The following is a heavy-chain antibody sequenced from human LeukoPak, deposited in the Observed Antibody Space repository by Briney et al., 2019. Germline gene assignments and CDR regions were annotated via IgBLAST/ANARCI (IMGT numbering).Heavy chain of an antibody. Sequence: GGSLRLSCAASGFTVGDTYMTWARQAPGKGLEWVSVSITDYADSVKGRFTISRDNSKNTLYLQMNSLRAEDTAVYYCAKNAYSSSSLYYFDYWGQGTLVTVSS. V-gene: IGHV3-53*01. CDR2: SIT. CDR3: AKNAYSSSSLYYFDY. D-gene: IGHD6-6*01. J-gene: IGHJ4*02. CDR1: GFTVGDTY.